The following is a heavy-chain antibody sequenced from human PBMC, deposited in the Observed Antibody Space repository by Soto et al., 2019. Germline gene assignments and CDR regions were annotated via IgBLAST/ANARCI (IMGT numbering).Heavy chain of an antibody. J-gene: IGHJ1*01. CDR3: ARDRRRVVTPGYSQH. CDR2: IIPIFGTA. V-gene: IGHV1-69*06. D-gene: IGHD2-15*01. CDR1: GGTFSSYA. Sequence: GASVKVSCKASGGTFSSYAISWVRQAPGQGLEWMGGIIPIFGTANYAQKFQGRVTITADKSTSTAYMELSSLRSEDTAVYYCARDRRRVVTPGYSQHWGQGTLVTVSS.